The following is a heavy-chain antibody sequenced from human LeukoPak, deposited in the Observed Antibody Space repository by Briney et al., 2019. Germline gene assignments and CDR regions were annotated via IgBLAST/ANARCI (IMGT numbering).Heavy chain of an antibody. Sequence: SEILSLTWAVYGESFSGYYWSWMRQPPGKGLEWIGEINHSGSTNYNPSLKSRVTISVDTSKNQFSLKLSSVTAADTAVYYCASLTRITIFGVVNYYFDYWGQGTLVTVSS. V-gene: IGHV4-34*01. CDR1: GESFSGYY. CDR3: ASLTRITIFGVVNYYFDY. CDR2: INHSGST. J-gene: IGHJ4*02. D-gene: IGHD3-3*01.